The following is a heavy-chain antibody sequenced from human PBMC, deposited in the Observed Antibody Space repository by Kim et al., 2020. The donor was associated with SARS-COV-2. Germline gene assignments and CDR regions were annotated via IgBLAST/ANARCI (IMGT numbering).Heavy chain of an antibody. V-gene: IGHV4-31*03. D-gene: IGHD3-3*01. CDR1: GGSISSGGYY. Sequence: SETLSLTCTVSGGSISSGGYYWSWIRQHPGKGLEWIGYIYYSGSTYYNPSLKSRVTISVDTSKNQVSLKLSSVTAADTSVYYCARVARITIFGVVNSAFDIWGKGTMVTGSS. J-gene: IGHJ3*02. CDR3: ARVARITIFGVVNSAFDI. CDR2: IYYSGST.